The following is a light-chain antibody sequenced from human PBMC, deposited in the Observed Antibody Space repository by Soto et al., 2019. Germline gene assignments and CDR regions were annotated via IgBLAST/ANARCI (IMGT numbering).Light chain of an antibody. CDR1: QSVNTF. V-gene: IGKV3-11*01. J-gene: IGKJ5*01. CDR3: QQRSNWPPIT. CDR2: DAS. Sequence: ELVLTQSPATLSLSPGERATLSCRASQSVNTFLVWYQQRPGQAPRLLISDASHRAAGIPARFSGSGFGTDFTLTISSLEPEDAAVYYCQQRSNWPPITFGQGTRLEIK.